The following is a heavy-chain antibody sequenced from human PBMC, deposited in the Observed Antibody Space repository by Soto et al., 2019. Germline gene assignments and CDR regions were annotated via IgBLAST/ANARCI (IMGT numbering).Heavy chain of an antibody. J-gene: IGHJ4*02. CDR1: GYTFTYYH. CDR2: INPYGGDT. D-gene: IGHD2-15*01. CDR3: ARPPYTSGLLFYLDY. Sequence: ASVKVSCKASGYTFTYYHVHWVRQAPGLGLEWMGIINPYGGDTTYAQKFQGRVTMTRDTSTSTVYMELSSLRSEDTALYYCARPPYTSGLLFYLDYWGQGALVTVSS. V-gene: IGHV1-46*01.